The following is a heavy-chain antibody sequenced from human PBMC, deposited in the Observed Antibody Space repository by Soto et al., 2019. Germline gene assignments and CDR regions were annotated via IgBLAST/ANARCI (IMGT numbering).Heavy chain of an antibody. CDR2: IIPIFGTA. Sequence: QVQLVQSGAEVKKPGSSVKVSCKASGGTFSSYAISWVRQAPGQGLEWMGGIIPIFGTANYAQKFQGRVTITADKSTSTGYMELSSLRSEDTAVDYCAWGQSGVRVRGYYFDYWGQGTLVTVSS. D-gene: IGHD3-10*01. J-gene: IGHJ4*02. CDR1: GGTFSSYA. CDR3: AWGQSGVRVRGYYFDY. V-gene: IGHV1-69*06.